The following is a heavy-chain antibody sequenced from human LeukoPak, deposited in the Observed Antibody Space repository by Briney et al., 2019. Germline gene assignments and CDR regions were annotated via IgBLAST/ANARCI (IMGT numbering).Heavy chain of an antibody. D-gene: IGHD3-22*01. CDR1: GGTFSIYA. V-gene: IGHV1-69*13. Sequence: SVKVSSKASGGTFSIYAISWVRQAPGQGREWMGGIIPIFGTANYAQKFQGRVTITADESTSTAYMELSSLRSEDTAVYYCARGPYYYDSSGYYNYWGQGTLVTVSS. CDR2: IIPIFGTA. CDR3: ARGPYYYDSSGYYNY. J-gene: IGHJ4*02.